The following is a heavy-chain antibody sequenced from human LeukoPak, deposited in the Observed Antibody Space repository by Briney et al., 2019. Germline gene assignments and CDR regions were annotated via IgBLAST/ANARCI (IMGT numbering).Heavy chain of an antibody. CDR2: ISGSGGST. CDR3: AKDAGAEYYYDSSGYRFMRGMDV. Sequence: PGGSLRLSCAASGFTFSSYAMSWVRQAPGKGLEWVSAISGSGGSTYYADSVKGRFTISRDNSKNTLYLQMNSLRAEDTAVYYCAKDAGAEYYYDSSGYRFMRGMDVWGQGTTVTVSS. CDR1: GFTFSSYA. J-gene: IGHJ6*02. V-gene: IGHV3-23*01. D-gene: IGHD3-22*01.